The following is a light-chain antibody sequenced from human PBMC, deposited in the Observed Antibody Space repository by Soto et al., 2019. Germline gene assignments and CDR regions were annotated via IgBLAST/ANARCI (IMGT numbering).Light chain of an antibody. CDR3: HQYGNSPQT. J-gene: IGKJ1*01. CDR1: QSISNDH. CDR2: GTS. V-gene: IGKV3-20*01. Sequence: EIVVTQSPGTLSLSPGERAALSCRARQSISNDHLAWYLQNPGQAPRLLIYGTSNRATGIPDRFSGSGSGTVFTLTINILEPDDFAVYYCHQYGNSPQTFGQGTKVDI.